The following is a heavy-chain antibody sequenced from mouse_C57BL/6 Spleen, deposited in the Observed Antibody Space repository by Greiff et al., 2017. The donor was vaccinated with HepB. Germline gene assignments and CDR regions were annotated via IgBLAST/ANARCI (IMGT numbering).Heavy chain of an antibody. Sequence: QVQLQQPGAELVKPGASVKLSCKASGYTFTSYWMQWVKQRPGQGLEWIGEIDPSDSYTNYNQKFKGKATLTVDTSSSTAYMQLSSLTSEDSAVYYCARRDGSSYYFDYWGKGTTLTVTS. CDR1: GYTFTSYW. D-gene: IGHD1-1*01. V-gene: IGHV1-50*01. CDR3: ARRDGSSYYFDY. CDR2: IDPSDSYT. J-gene: IGHJ2*01.